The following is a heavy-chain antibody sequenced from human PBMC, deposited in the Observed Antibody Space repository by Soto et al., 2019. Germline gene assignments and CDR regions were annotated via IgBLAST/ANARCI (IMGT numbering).Heavy chain of an antibody. D-gene: IGHD3-9*01. Sequence: GGSLRLSCAASGFTFSSYSMNWVRQAPGKGLEWVSSISSSSSYIYYADSVKGRFTISRDNAKNSLYLQMNSLRAEDTAVYYCARDPATYDILTGYPFWGQGTLVTVSS. CDR2: ISSSSSYI. CDR1: GFTFSSYS. V-gene: IGHV3-21*01. CDR3: ARDPATYDILTGYPF. J-gene: IGHJ4*02.